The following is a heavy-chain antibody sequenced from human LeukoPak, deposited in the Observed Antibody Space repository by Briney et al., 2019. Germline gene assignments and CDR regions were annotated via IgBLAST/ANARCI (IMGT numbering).Heavy chain of an antibody. Sequence: GGSLRLSCAASGFTFNNYAMYWVRQAPGKGLEWVSGIFGSGGSAHYADSVKGRFTISRDNSKNTVYLQLDSLRVEDTAVYYCGKTTVGYSSGRYPGWPVDYWGQGTPVTVSS. CDR2: IFGSGGSA. CDR3: GKTTVGYSSGRYPGWPVDY. J-gene: IGHJ4*02. D-gene: IGHD2-15*01. V-gene: IGHV3-23*01. CDR1: GFTFNNYA.